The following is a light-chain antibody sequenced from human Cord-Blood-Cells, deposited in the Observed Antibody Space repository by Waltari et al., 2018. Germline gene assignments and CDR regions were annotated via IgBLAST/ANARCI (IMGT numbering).Light chain of an antibody. V-gene: IGKV4-1*01. CDR2: WAS. J-gene: IGKJ1*01. CDR3: QQYYSTPWT. Sequence: DIVMTQSPDSLAVSLGERATINCKSSQGVLYSSNNKNYLAWYQQKPGQPPKLRIYWASTRESGVPDRFSGSGSGTDFTLTISSLQAEDVAVYYCQQYYSTPWTFGQGTKVESK. CDR1: QGVLYSSNNKNY.